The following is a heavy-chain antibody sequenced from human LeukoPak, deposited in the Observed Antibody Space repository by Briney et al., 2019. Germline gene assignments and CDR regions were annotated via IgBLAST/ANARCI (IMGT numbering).Heavy chain of an antibody. J-gene: IGHJ3*02. CDR2: ISGSGGST. D-gene: IGHD4-23*01. Sequence: GESLRLSCAASGFTFSSYAMSWVRQAPGKGLEWVSAISGSGGSTYYADSVKGRFTISRDNSKNTLYLQMNSLRAEDTAVYYCAKDSYGGNRHDAFDIWGQGTMVTVSS. V-gene: IGHV3-23*01. CDR3: AKDSYGGNRHDAFDI. CDR1: GFTFSSYA.